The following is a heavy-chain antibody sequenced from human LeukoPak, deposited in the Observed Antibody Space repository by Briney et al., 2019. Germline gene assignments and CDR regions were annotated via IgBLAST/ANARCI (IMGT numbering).Heavy chain of an antibody. CDR1: GFTFSTYS. J-gene: IGHJ4*02. CDR3: ARVDAALDY. V-gene: IGHV3-21*01. Sequence: GGSLRLSCAASGFTFSTYSMNWVRQAPGKGLEWVSFISSSSTYIYYADSVKGRFTISRDNAKNSLYLQMNSLRAEDTTIYYCARVDAALDYWGQGTLVTVSS. D-gene: IGHD6-6*01. CDR2: ISSSSTYI.